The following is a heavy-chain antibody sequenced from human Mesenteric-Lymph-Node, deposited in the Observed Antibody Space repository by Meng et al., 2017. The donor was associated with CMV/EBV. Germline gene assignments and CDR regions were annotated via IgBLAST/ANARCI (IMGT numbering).Heavy chain of an antibody. V-gene: IGHV3-7*01. D-gene: IGHD2-8*02. CDR3: ARDRFGGVPSYGMDV. J-gene: IGHJ6*02. CDR2: IRHDVDER. CDR1: GFTFNAYW. Sequence: GESLKISCAASGFTFNAYWMSWVRQAPEKGLEWVANIRHDVDERSYVDSVKGRFIISRDNAKNSLYLQMNSLRAEDTAVYYCARDRFGGVPSYGMDVWGQGTTVTVSS.